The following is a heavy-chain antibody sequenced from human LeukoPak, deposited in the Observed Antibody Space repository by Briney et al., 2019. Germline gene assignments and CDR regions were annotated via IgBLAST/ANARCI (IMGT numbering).Heavy chain of an antibody. V-gene: IGHV3-30-3*01. Sequence: GGSLRLSCAASGFTFSSYAMHWVRQAPGKGLEWVAVISYDGSNKYYADSVKGRFTISRDNAKNSLYLQMNSLRAEDTAVYYCARGPIVVVPAALNWFDPWGQGTLVTVSS. CDR2: ISYDGSNK. CDR3: ARGPIVVVPAALNWFDP. J-gene: IGHJ5*02. CDR1: GFTFSSYA. D-gene: IGHD2-2*01.